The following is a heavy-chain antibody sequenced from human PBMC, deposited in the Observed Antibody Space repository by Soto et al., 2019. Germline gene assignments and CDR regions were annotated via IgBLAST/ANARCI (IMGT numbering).Heavy chain of an antibody. CDR3: ARSFYYDSSGYDY. V-gene: IGHV4-59*01. Sequence: SETLSLTCTVSGGSISSYYWSWIRQPPGKGLEWIGYIYYSGSTNYNPSLKSRVTISVDTSKNQFSLKLSSVTAADTAVYYCARSFYYDSSGYDYWGQGTLVTVS. J-gene: IGHJ4*02. CDR1: GGSISSYY. CDR2: IYYSGST. D-gene: IGHD3-22*01.